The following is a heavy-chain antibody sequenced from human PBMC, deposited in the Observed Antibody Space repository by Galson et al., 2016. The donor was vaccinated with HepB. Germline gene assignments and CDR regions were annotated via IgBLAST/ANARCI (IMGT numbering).Heavy chain of an antibody. CDR1: GDSVSSNSAA. CDR3: AGDLREALAGTGYYYYGLDV. Sequence: CAISGDSVSSNSAAWNWIRQSPSRGLEWLGRTYYRSKWYNEYAVSVKSRITINPDTSKNQFSLQLNSVTPEDTAVYYCAGDLREALAGTGYYYYGLDVWGQGTTVTVSS. V-gene: IGHV6-1*01. J-gene: IGHJ6*02. D-gene: IGHD6-19*01. CDR2: TYYRSKWYN.